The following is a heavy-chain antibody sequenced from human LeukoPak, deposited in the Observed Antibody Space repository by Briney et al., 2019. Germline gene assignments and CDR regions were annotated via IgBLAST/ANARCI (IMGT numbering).Heavy chain of an antibody. CDR1: GGSISCGSYY. D-gene: IGHD3-10*01. Sequence: PSETLSLTCTVSGGSISCGSYYWSWIRQPARKGLEWIGRIYTSGSTNYNPSLKSRVTISVDTSKNQFSLKLSSVTAADTAVYYCRAMVRGVEFDYWGQGTLVTVSS. J-gene: IGHJ4*02. V-gene: IGHV4-61*02. CDR3: RAMVRGVEFDY. CDR2: IYTSGST.